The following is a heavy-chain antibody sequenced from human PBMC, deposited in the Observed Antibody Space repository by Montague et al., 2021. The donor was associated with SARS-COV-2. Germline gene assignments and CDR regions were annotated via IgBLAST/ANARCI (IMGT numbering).Heavy chain of an antibody. CDR2: IYPGANS. V-gene: IGHV4-61*02. J-gene: IGHJ4*02. CDR1: GGSISSGYFY. CDR3: ARVYTVTYYFDY. D-gene: IGHD4-17*01. Sequence: TLSLTCTVYGGSISSGYFYWSWHRQPAGLGLVWIGLIYPGANSNYNPSIKSRVTISVDTSKNQFSLKLSSATAADAAVYYCARVYTVTYYFDYWGRGTLVTVSS.